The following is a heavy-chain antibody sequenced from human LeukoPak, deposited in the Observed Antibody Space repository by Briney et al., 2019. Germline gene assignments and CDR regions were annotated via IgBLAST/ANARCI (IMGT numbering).Heavy chain of an antibody. CDR3: ARRYYGSGSSFDY. CDR1: GFTFSNYA. V-gene: IGHV3-64*01. J-gene: IGHJ4*02. Sequence: GGSLRLSCAAFGFTFSNYAMHWVRQAPGKGLESVSSISSNGGSTYYANSVKGRFTISRDNSKNTLYLQMGNLRPEDMAVYYCARRYYGSGSSFDYWGQGTLVTVSS. D-gene: IGHD3-10*01. CDR2: ISSNGGST.